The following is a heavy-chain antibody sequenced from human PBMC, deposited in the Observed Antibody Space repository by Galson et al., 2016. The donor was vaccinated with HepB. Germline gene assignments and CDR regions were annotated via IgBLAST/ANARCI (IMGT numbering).Heavy chain of an antibody. V-gene: IGHV2-5*02. CDR3: AHALSYCSGSACFSIYYFDY. CDR2: IYWDDDT. CDR1: GFSLTTDRVG. D-gene: IGHD2-15*01. J-gene: IGHJ4*02. Sequence: PALVKPTQTLTLTCTFSGFSLTTDRVGVGWIRQTPGKALEWLALIYWDDDTRYSSSLRSRLAITNDTSKNQVLLTMTNMNPMDTATSYCAHALSYCSGSACFSIYYFDYWGQGTLVSVSS.